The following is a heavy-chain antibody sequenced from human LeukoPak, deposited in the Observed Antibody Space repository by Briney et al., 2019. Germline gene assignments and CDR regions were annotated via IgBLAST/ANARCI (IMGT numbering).Heavy chain of an antibody. D-gene: IGHD4/OR15-4a*01. J-gene: IGHJ4*02. V-gene: IGHV3-15*05. Sequence: PGGSLRLSCAASGFTFSNAWMSWVRQAPGKGLEWVGRIKSKTDGGTTDFAAPVKGKFTISRDDSKNTLYLQMNSLRAEDTAVYSCARANNFDFWGQGTLVTVSS. CDR2: IKSKTDGGTT. CDR1: GFTFSNAW. CDR3: ARANNFDF.